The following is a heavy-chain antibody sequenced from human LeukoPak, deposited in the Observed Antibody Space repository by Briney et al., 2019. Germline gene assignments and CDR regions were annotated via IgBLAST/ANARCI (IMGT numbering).Heavy chain of an antibody. CDR1: GFTFSSID. CDR2: LAYDGAA. CDR3: ARNSDSTGLAPNAIDY. D-gene: IGHD3-9*01. Sequence: GGSLRLSCAASGFTFSSIDMSWVRQAPGKGLEWVSSLAYDGAAWYVDSVKGRFTISRDTSKNTLFLKMNSLRAEDTAVYYCARNSDSTGLAPNAIDYWGQGTLVTVSS. J-gene: IGHJ4*02. V-gene: IGHV3-23*01.